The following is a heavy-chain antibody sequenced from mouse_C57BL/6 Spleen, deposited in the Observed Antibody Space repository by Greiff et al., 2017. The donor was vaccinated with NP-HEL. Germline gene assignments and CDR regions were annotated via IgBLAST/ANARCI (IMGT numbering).Heavy chain of an antibody. CDR1: GYTFTSYW. Sequence: QVQLQQPGAELVMPGASVKLSCKASGYTFTSYWMHWVKQRPGQGLEWIGEIDPSDSDTNYNQKFKGKSTLTVDKSSSTAYMQLSSLTSEDSAVYYCARDYGYFDYWGQGTTLTVSS. CDR2: IDPSDSDT. J-gene: IGHJ2*01. D-gene: IGHD1-1*01. CDR3: ARDYGYFDY. V-gene: IGHV1-69*01.